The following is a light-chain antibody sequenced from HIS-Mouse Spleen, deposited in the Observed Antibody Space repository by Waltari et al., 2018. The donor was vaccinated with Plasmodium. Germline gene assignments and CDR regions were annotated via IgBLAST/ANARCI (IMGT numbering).Light chain of an antibody. Sequence: SYALTQPPSVSVSPGQTASITCSGDQLGYKYPCWYQQKPGQSPVLVIYQDSKRPSGIPERFSGSNSGNTATLTISGTQAMDEADYYCQAWDSSTVVFGGGTKLTVL. CDR3: QAWDSSTVV. V-gene: IGLV3-1*01. CDR2: QDS. J-gene: IGLJ2*01. CDR1: QLGYKY.